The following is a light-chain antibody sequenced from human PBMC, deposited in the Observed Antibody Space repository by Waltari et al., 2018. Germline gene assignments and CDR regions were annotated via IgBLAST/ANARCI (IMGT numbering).Light chain of an antibody. CDR2: EVT. J-gene: IGLJ2*01. CDR1: SSDVGNYNY. V-gene: IGLV2-8*01. Sequence: QSALTQPPSASGSPGQSVTIPCPGTSSDVGNYNYVSWYQQHPGKAPKLMIYEVTKRPSGVPDRFSGSKSGNTASLTVSGLQTEDEADYYCSSYAGSNIVVFGGGTKLTVL. CDR3: SSYAGSNIVV.